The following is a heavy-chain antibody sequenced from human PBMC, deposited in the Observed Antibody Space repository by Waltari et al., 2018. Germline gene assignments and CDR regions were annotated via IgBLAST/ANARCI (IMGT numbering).Heavy chain of an antibody. CDR3: TRRSSSSALFDY. V-gene: IGHV4-34*01. J-gene: IGHJ4*02. CDR1: GGSFSGYY. D-gene: IGHD6-6*01. CDR2: INHSGIT. Sequence: QVQLQQWGAGLLKPSETLSLTCAVYGGSFSGYYWSWIRQPPGKGLEWIGEINHSGITNYNPSLKSRVTISVDTSKNQFSLKLSSVTAADTAVYYCTRRSSSSALFDYWGQGTLVTVSS.